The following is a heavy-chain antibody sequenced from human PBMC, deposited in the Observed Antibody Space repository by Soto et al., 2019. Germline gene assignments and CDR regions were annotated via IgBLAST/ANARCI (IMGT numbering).Heavy chain of an antibody. CDR3: ARDLSYYDFWSGYSYYYYGMDV. J-gene: IGHJ6*02. CDR1: GFTFSSYW. V-gene: IGHV3-74*01. CDR2: INSDGSST. D-gene: IGHD3-3*01. Sequence: QTGGSLRLSCAASGFTFSSYWMHWVRQAPGKGLVWVSRINSDGSSTSYADSVKGRFTISRDNAKNTLYLQMNSLRAEDTAVYYCARDLSYYDFWSGYSYYYYGMDVWGQGTTVTVSS.